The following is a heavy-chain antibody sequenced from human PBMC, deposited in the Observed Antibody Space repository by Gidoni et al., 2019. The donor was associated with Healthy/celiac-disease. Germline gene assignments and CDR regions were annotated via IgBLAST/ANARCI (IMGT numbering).Heavy chain of an antibody. J-gene: IGHJ3*02. Sequence: QVQMQQSGPGLVKHSQTLPLTCAISGDRVPSNSAAWNWIRQSPSRGSEWLGRTYYRSKWYNDYAVSVNSRITINPDTSKNQFSLQLNSVTPEDTAVYYCARGWELPFAFDIWGQGTMVTVSS. CDR1: GDRVPSNSAA. CDR2: TYYRSKWYN. CDR3: ARGWELPFAFDI. V-gene: IGHV6-1*01. D-gene: IGHD1-26*01.